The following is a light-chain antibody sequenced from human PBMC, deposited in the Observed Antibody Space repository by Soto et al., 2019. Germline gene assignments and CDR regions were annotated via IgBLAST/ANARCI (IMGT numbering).Light chain of an antibody. CDR1: QTIHKN. Sequence: DIQMTQSPSSLSASVGDRVIITCRASQTIHKNLNWYQQRPGKAPNLLIYGSSGLQSGFPSRFSGSGYGTDFTLTISSLQPEDFATYYCQQSFSTPITFGQGTRLEIK. V-gene: IGKV1-39*01. CDR2: GSS. J-gene: IGKJ5*01. CDR3: QQSFSTPIT.